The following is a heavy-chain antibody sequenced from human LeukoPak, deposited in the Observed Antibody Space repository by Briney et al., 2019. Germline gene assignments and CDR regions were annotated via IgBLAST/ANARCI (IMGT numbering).Heavy chain of an antibody. CDR1: GGSFCGYY. CDR2: INHSGST. D-gene: IGHD3-10*01. Sequence: SETLSLTCAVYGGSFCGYYWSWIRPPPGKGLEWSGEINHSGSTNYNPSLKSRVTISVDTSKNQFSLKLSSVTAADTAVYYCARESREYYYGSGSYYPSYYYYYYMDVWGKGTTVTISS. V-gene: IGHV4-34*01. CDR3: ARESREYYYGSGSYYPSYYYYYYMDV. J-gene: IGHJ6*03.